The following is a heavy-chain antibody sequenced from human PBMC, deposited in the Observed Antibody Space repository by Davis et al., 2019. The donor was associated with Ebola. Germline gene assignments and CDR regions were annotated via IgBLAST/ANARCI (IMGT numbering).Heavy chain of an antibody. J-gene: IGHJ6*02. CDR1: GGSISSYY. D-gene: IGHD2-15*01. CDR3: ARARVVVVAATEVYYYYGMDV. CDR2: INHSGST. Sequence: SETLSLTCTVSGGSISSYYWSCIRQPPGKGLEWIGEINHSGSTNYNPSLKSRVTISVDTSKNQFSLKLSSVTAADTAVYYRARARVVVVAATEVYYYYGMDVWGQGTTVTVSS. V-gene: IGHV4-34*01.